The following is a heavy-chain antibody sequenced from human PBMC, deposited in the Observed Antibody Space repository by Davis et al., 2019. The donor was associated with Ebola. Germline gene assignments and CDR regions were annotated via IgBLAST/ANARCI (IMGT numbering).Heavy chain of an antibody. CDR1: GYTFTNYA. D-gene: IGHD2-21*01. CDR2: IAPYNGIT. V-gene: IGHV1-18*01. CDR3: ARDSGDMSY. J-gene: IGHJ4*02. Sequence: ASVKVSCKASGYTFTNYAFSWVRQAPGQGLEWMGWIAPYNGITNYAQNLQDRLTLTTDASTSTAYMELRGLASDDTAVYYCARDSGDMSYWGQGTLVTVSA.